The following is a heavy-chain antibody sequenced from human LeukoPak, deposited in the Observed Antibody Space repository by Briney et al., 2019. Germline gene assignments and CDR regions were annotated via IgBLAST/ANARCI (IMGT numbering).Heavy chain of an antibody. V-gene: IGHV4-4*07. CDR3: ARGRGSSWYYFDY. CDR2: LYTSGST. J-gene: IGHJ4*02. D-gene: IGHD6-13*01. Sequence: PSETLSLTCTVSGGSISSYYWSWIRQPAGKGLEWIGRLYTSGSTNYNPSLKGRVTMSVDTSKNQFSLQLGSVTAADTAVYYCARGRGSSWYYFDYWGQGTLATVSS. CDR1: GGSISSYY.